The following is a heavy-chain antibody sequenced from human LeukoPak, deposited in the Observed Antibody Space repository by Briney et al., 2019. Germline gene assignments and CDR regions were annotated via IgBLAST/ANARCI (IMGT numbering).Heavy chain of an antibody. CDR2: ISSSSSTI. V-gene: IGHV3-48*01. Sequence: GGSLRLSCAASGFTFDDYGMSWVRQAPGKGLEWVSYISSSSSTIYYADSVKGRFTISRDNAKNSLYLQMNSLRAEDTAVYYCARIRITGNDYWGQGTLVTVSS. CDR1: GFTFDDYG. J-gene: IGHJ4*02. CDR3: ARIRITGNDY. D-gene: IGHD1-20*01.